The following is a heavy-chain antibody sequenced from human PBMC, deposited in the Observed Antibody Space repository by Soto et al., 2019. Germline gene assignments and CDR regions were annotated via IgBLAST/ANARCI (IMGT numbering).Heavy chain of an antibody. CDR1: GYTFTGYY. D-gene: IGHD2-15*01. Sequence: ASVKVSFKASGYTFTGYYMHWVRQAPGQGPEWMGWINPNSGGTNYAQKLQGRVTMTRDPSISTAYMELSRLRSDDTAVYYCARDIDMDIVVEVAATAPGYWGQGTLVTVSS. J-gene: IGHJ4*02. CDR3: ARDIDMDIVVEVAATAPGY. CDR2: INPNSGGT. V-gene: IGHV1-2*02.